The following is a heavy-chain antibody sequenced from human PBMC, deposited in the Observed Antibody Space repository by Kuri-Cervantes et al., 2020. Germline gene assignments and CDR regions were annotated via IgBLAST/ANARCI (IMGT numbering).Heavy chain of an antibody. CDR1: GYTFTSYG. Sequence: ASVKVSCKASGYTFTSYGISWVRQASGQGLEWMGWIIGYTANTKYAPKFQGRVTMTTDTSTSTAYMELRSLRSDDTAVYYCARDLGYCSSTSCWWFDPWGQGTLVTVSS. V-gene: IGHV1-18*01. CDR3: ARDLGYCSSTSCWWFDP. J-gene: IGHJ5*02. D-gene: IGHD2-2*01. CDR2: IIGYTANT.